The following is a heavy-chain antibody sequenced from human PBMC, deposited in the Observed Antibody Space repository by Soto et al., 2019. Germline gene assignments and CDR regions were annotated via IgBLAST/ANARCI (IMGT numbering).Heavy chain of an antibody. D-gene: IGHD6-13*01. V-gene: IGHV4-31*03. CDR2: IYYSGST. CDR1: GGSISSGGYY. CDR3: ARQDSSSWYWTAFDI. J-gene: IGHJ3*02. Sequence: SETRSLTCTVSGGSISSGGYYWSWIRQHPGKGLEWIGYIYYSGSTYYNPSLKSRVTISVDTSKNQFSLKLSSVTAADTAVYYCARQDSSSWYWTAFDIWGQGTMVTVSS.